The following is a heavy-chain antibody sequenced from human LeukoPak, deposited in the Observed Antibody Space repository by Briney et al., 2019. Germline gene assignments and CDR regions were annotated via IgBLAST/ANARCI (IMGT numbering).Heavy chain of an antibody. CDR3: AREGRLGYCSSTSCSIRDAFDI. J-gene: IGHJ3*02. D-gene: IGHD2-2*01. Sequence: SETLSLTCIVSDGSIRSSSHSWGWIRQPPGKGLEWIGSIFYSGTTYYNSSLKSRVTISADTSKNQFSLKLRSVTAADTAAYYCAREGRLGYCSSTSCSIRDAFDIWGQGTMVTVSS. V-gene: IGHV4-39*07. CDR1: DGSIRSSSHS. CDR2: IFYSGTT.